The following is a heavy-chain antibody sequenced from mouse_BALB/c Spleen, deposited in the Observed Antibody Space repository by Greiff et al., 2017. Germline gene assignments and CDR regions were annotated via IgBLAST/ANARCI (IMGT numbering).Heavy chain of an antibody. CDR1: GYSITSGYY. Sequence: VQLKESGPGLVKPSQSLSLTCSVTGYSITSGYYWNWIRQFPGNKLEWMGYISYDGSNNYNPSLKNRISITRDTSKNQFFLKLNSVTTEDTATYYCARDLVYAMDYWGQGTSVTVSS. J-gene: IGHJ4*01. CDR3: ARDLVYAMDY. V-gene: IGHV3-6*02. CDR2: ISYDGSN.